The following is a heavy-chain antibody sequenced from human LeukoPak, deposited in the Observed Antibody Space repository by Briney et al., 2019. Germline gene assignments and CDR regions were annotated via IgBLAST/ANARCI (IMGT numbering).Heavy chain of an antibody. CDR2: ISYDGDNE. Sequence: GGSLRLSCAASGFTFSNFAMHWVRQAPGKGLEWVAVISYDGDNEYYADSVKGRFTISRDNSKNTLYLQMNSLRAEDTAVYYCARTAGDSSGYYHDYWGQGTLVTVSS. J-gene: IGHJ4*02. V-gene: IGHV3-30-3*01. CDR3: ARTAGDSSGYYHDY. D-gene: IGHD3-22*01. CDR1: GFTFSNFA.